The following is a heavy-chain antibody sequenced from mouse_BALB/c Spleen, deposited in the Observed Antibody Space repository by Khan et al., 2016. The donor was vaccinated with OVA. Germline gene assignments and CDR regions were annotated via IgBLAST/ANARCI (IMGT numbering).Heavy chain of an antibody. J-gene: IGHJ2*01. Sequence: QIQSVQSGPELKKPGETVKISCKASGYTFTDYSMHWVKQAPGKGLKWMGWINTETGEPTYADDFKGRFAFSLETSASTAYLQINNLKNEDTATYFCASGLKYGNFDYWGQGTTLTVSS. V-gene: IGHV9-2-1*01. CDR1: GYTFTDYS. CDR2: INTETGEP. CDR3: ASGLKYGNFDY. D-gene: IGHD2-10*02.